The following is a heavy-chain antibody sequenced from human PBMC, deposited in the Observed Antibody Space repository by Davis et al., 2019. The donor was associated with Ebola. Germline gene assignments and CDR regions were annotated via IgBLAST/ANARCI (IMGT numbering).Heavy chain of an antibody. CDR3: VAVTWSSYDDFDH. CDR1: LSTFTCSS. D-gene: IGHD3-3*01. V-gene: IGHV1-2*02. J-gene: IGHJ4*02. CDR2: IYPNSGGT. Sequence: AASVQVSCKTSLSTFTCSSLHWVRQAPGQGLEWMGWIYPNSGGTNYAQSFQGRVTMTRDSSLSTAYMELNSLRSDDTAVYYCVAVTWSSYDDFDHRGQGTLITV.